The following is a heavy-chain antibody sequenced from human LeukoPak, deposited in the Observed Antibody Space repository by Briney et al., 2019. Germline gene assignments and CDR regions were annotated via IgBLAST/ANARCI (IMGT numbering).Heavy chain of an antibody. CDR3: ARDHDYGDYSYGMDV. D-gene: IGHD4-17*01. CDR2: IYYSGST. V-gene: IGHV4-30-4*01. J-gene: IGHJ6*02. CDR1: GGSISSGDYY. Sequence: SETLSLTCTVSGGSISSGDYYWSWIRQPPGKGLEWIGYIYYSGSTYYNPSLKSRVTISVDTSKNQFSLKLSSVTAADTAVYYCARDHDYGDYSYGMDVWGQGTTVTVSS.